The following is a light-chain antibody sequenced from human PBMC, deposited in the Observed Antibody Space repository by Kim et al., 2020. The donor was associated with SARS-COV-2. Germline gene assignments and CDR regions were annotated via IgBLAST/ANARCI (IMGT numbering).Light chain of an antibody. V-gene: IGKV3-20*01. CDR2: GAS. Sequence: IVLPQSPGTLSLSPGERATLSCRASQSVSSSYLAWYQQKPGQAPRLLIYGASSRATGIPDRFSGSGSGTDFTLTISRLEPEDFAVYYCQQYGSSRTFGQGTKREI. CDR1: QSVSSSY. CDR3: QQYGSSRT. J-gene: IGKJ2*01.